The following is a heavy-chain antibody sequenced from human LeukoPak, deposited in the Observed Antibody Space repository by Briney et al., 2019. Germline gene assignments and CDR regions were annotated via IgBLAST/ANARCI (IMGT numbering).Heavy chain of an antibody. CDR3: ASGRGNYHRSDY. CDR2: IYYSGNT. J-gene: IGHJ4*02. D-gene: IGHD1-26*01. CDR1: GGSISRYY. Sequence: PSETLSLTCTVSGGSISRYYWSWVRQPPGKGLEWIGYIYYSGNTDYKPSLKSRVTISLDASKNQFSLILTSVSAADTAVYYCASGRGNYHRSDYWGQGTLVTVSS. V-gene: IGHV4-59*08.